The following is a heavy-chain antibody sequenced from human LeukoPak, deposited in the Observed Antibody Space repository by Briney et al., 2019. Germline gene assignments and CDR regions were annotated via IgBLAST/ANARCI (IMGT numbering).Heavy chain of an antibody. CDR3: ARDRSATRLDY. CDR1: GFIFSHYG. V-gene: IGHV3-33*01. CDR2: IWYDGSNK. J-gene: IGHJ4*02. Sequence: GGSLRLSCAASGFIFSHYGMHWVRQAPGKGLEWVADIWYDGSNKYYADSVKGRFTISRDNSKNTLYLQMSSLRAEDTAVYYCARDRSATRLDYWGQGTLVTVSS.